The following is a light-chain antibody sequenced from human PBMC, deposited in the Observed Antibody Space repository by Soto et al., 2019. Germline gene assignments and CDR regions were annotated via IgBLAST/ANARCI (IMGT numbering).Light chain of an antibody. CDR2: GAS. J-gene: IGKJ3*01. Sequence: EIGLTQSPGTLSLSPGERATLSCRASQSVSSSYLAWYQQTPGQAPRLLIYGASSRATGIPDRFSGSGSGTDFSLTISRLEPEDFAVYYCPQYGSSPPVTFGPGTKVDIK. V-gene: IGKV3-20*01. CDR3: PQYGSSPPVT. CDR1: QSVSSSY.